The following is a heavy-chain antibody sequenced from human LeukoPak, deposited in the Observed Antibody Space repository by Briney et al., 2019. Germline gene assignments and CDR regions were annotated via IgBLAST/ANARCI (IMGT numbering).Heavy chain of an antibody. Sequence: PGGSLRLSCAASGFAFNTYAMHWVRQGPGKGLEWVAVISFDGNTIHYADSVKGRFTISRDNSKNTLFLQMDSLRAEDTAVYYCAKARGIAVAGPWFDPWGQGTLVTVSS. V-gene: IGHV3-30-3*01. J-gene: IGHJ5*02. CDR1: GFAFNTYA. D-gene: IGHD6-19*01. CDR3: AKARGIAVAGPWFDP. CDR2: ISFDGNTI.